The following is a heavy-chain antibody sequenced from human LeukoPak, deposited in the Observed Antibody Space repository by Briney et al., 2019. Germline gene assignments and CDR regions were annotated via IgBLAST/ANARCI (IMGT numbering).Heavy chain of an antibody. V-gene: IGHV3-30*18. J-gene: IGHJ4*02. CDR2: ISYDGSNK. D-gene: IGHD2-2*01. CDR1: GFTFSSYG. CDR3: ANFGSTTDY. Sequence: GRSLRLSCAASGFTFSSYGMHWVRQAPGKGLEWVAVISYDGSNKYYADSVKGRFTISRDNSKNTLYLQMNSLRAEDTAVYYCANFGSTTDYWGQGTLVTVSS.